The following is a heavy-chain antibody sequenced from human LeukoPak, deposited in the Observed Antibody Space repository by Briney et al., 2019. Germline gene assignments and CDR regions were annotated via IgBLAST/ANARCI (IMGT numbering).Heavy chain of an antibody. CDR3: ARDLAAAASNF. J-gene: IGHJ4*02. D-gene: IGHD6-13*01. CDR2: INPYSGNT. Sequence: ASVKVSCKASGYKFTNYAISWVRQAPGQSLEWMGWINPYSGNTNYAQKFQGRVTLATHTSANTAYMELRSLTSDDTAVYYCARDLAAAASNFWGQGTLVTVSS. V-gene: IGHV1-18*01. CDR1: GYKFTNYA.